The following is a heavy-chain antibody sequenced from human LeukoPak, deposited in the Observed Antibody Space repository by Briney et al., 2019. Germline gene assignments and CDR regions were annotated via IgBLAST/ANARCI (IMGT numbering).Heavy chain of an antibody. CDR2: INTDGSRT. V-gene: IGHV3-74*01. Sequence: PGGSLRLSCAASGFTFSNYWMDWVCQAPGKGLVWVSRINTDGSRTTYADSVKGRFTISRDNAKNTLYLQMNSLRADDTAVYFCARGLGGSYPFDCWGQGALVTVSS. CDR1: GFTFSNYW. CDR3: ARGLGGSYPFDC. J-gene: IGHJ4*02. D-gene: IGHD3-16*02.